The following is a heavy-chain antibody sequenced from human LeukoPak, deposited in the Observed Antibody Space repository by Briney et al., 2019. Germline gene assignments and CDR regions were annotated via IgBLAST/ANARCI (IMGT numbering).Heavy chain of an antibody. Sequence: PSETLSLTCTVSGGSISSSSYYWGWIRQPPGKGLEWIGSIFYSGSTSYNPSLKSRVTLPVDTSKNHFSLKLSSVTAADTAVYYCARDSMNPVWGQGTLVTVSS. CDR3: ARDSMNPV. V-gene: IGHV4-39*07. CDR2: IFYSGST. D-gene: IGHD2/OR15-2a*01. J-gene: IGHJ4*02. CDR1: GGSISSSSYY.